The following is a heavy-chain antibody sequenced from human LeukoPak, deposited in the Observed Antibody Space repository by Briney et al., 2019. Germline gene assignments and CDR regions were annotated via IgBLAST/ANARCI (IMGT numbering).Heavy chain of an antibody. D-gene: IGHD3-10*01. CDR1: GFTFSSYS. CDR3: AKDWGVPLVRGVILNHWLDP. J-gene: IGHJ5*02. CDR2: ISSSSSYI. V-gene: IGHV3-21*04. Sequence: PGRSLRLSCAASGFTFSSYSMNWVPDAPGKGQEWVSSISSSSSYIYYADSVKGRFTISRDNSKASLYLQINTLRTEDTAVYYCAKDWGVPLVRGVILNHWLDPWGQGTLVSVSS.